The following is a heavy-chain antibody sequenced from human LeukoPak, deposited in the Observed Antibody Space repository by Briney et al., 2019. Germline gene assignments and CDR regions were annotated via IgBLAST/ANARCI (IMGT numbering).Heavy chain of an antibody. CDR2: IYYSGST. CDR1: GGSISSGGYY. D-gene: IGHD2-2*01. Sequence: SETLSLTCTVSGGSISSGGYYWSWIRQHPGKGLEWIGYIYYSGSTYYNPSLKSRVTISVDTSKNQFSLKLSSVTAADTAVYYCATAGLGYCSSTSCSNWFDPWGQGTLVTVSS. CDR3: ATAGLGYCSSTSCSNWFDP. J-gene: IGHJ5*02. V-gene: IGHV4-31*03.